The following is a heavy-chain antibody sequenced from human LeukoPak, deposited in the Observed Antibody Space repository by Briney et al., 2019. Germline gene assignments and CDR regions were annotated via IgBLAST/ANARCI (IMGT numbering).Heavy chain of an antibody. CDR1: GFTFSSYS. J-gene: IGHJ4*02. V-gene: IGHV3-21*01. Sequence: GGSLRLSCAASGFTFSSYSMNWVRQAPGKGLEWVSSISSSSSSIYYAYSVKGRFTISRANAKNSLYLQMNSLRAEATALYSCGNSRDRYMGDYWGQGTLVTVS. CDR2: ISSSSSSI. CDR3: GNSRDRYMGDY. D-gene: IGHD5-24*01.